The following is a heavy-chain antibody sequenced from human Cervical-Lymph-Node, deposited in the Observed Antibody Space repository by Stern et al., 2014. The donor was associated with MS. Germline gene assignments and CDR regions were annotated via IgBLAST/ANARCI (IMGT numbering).Heavy chain of an antibody. D-gene: IGHD3-10*01. CDR2: IHESGST. Sequence: QVQLQESGPGLVKPSETLSLTCAVSGGSISSSDYYWGWIRQPPGKGLERIGRIHESGSTFYNPSLKSRVTISADTSKNQFSLKLSSVTAADTAVYYCARSYYYGSGSYNWFDPWGQGTLVTVSS. J-gene: IGHJ5*02. CDR3: ARSYYYGSGSYNWFDP. CDR1: GGSISSSDYY. V-gene: IGHV4-39*01.